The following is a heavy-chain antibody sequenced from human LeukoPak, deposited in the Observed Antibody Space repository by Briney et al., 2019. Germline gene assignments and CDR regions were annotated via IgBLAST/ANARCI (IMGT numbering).Heavy chain of an antibody. J-gene: IGHJ4*02. D-gene: IGHD3-10*01. CDR1: GYTFTSDY. Sequence: ASVKVSCKASGYTFTSDYMHWVRQAPGQGLEWMGIINPSGGSTSYAQKFQGRVTMTRDTSTSTVYMELSSLRSEDTAVYYCERDISYYYGSGSYLGYWGQGTLVTVSS. V-gene: IGHV1-46*01. CDR3: ERDISYYYGSGSYLGY. CDR2: INPSGGST.